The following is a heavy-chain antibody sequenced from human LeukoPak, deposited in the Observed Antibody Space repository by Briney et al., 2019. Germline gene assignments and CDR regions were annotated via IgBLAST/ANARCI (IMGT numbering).Heavy chain of an antibody. CDR3: ARGCSYGYSDY. D-gene: IGHD5-18*01. Sequence: PGGSLRLSCAASGFTFSRYWMHWVRQAPGKGLVWVSRINSDGSSTTYADSVKGRFTISRDNAKNTLYLQMNSLRAEDTAVYYCARGCSYGYSDYWGQGTLVTVSS. J-gene: IGHJ4*02. V-gene: IGHV3-74*01. CDR1: GFTFSRYW. CDR2: INSDGSST.